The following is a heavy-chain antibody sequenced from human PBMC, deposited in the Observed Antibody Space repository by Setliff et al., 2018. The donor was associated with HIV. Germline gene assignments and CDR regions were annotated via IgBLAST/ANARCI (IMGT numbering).Heavy chain of an antibody. J-gene: IGHJ4*02. D-gene: IGHD2-2*01. V-gene: IGHV1-46*01. CDR3: ARVYCSIASCYDEYYFDY. CDR2: INPAGGNS. CDR1: GYSFGDYY. Sequence: ASVKVSCKSSGYSFGDYYIHWVRQAPGQGLEWVGVINPAGGNSHYAQKFQGRVTVTRDASTSTVYMDLSSLRSDDTAVYFCARVYCSIASCYDEYYFDYWGQGTLVTVSS.